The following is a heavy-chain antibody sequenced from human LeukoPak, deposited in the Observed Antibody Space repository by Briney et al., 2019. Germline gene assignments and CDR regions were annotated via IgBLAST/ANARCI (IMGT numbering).Heavy chain of an antibody. J-gene: IGHJ6*02. D-gene: IGHD2-8*02. CDR2: FSPEGSGT. CDR1: GFSLSGYW. Sequence: GGSLRLSCAASGFSLSGYWMHWVRQAPGKGLVWVSRFSPEGSGTTYADSVKGRFTISRDTAKNTVYLQMNSLRDEDAAVYHCTRVQAGRSGLMDVWGRGTTVTVSS. V-gene: IGHV3-74*03. CDR3: TRVQAGRSGLMDV.